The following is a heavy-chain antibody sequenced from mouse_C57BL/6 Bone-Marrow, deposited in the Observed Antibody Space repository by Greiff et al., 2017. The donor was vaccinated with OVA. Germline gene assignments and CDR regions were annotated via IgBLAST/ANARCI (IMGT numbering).Heavy chain of an antibody. Sequence: EVMLVESGGDLVKPGGSLKLSCAASGFTFSSYGMSWVRQTPDKRLEWVATISSGGSYTYYPDSVKGRFTISRDNAKNTLYLQMSSLKSEDTAMDYCARRGPYYFDYWGQGTTLTVSS. J-gene: IGHJ2*01. CDR1: GFTFSSYG. CDR3: ARRGPYYFDY. CDR2: ISSGGSYT. V-gene: IGHV5-6*02.